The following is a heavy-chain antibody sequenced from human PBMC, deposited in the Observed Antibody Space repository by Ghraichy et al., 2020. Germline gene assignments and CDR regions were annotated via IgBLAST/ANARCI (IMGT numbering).Heavy chain of an antibody. CDR2: ISGDGSST. CDR3: ARGGLHSSFDY. CDR1: GFSFTNYW. Sequence: LSLTCAASGFSFTNYWMHWVRQAPGKGLVWVSRISGDGSSTGSADSVKGRFTISRDNANNTMYLQMSNLRAEDTAVYYCARGGLHSSFDYWGQGTLVTVSS. D-gene: IGHD4-11*01. V-gene: IGHV3-74*01. J-gene: IGHJ4*02.